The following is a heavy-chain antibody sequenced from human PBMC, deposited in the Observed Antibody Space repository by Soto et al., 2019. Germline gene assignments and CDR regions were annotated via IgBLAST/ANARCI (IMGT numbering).Heavy chain of an antibody. CDR1: GYTLTELS. CDR3: ATDAGSYYKSDDYYYGMDV. Sequence: ASVKVSCKVSGYTLTELSMHWVRQAPGKGLEWMGGFDPEDGETIYAQKFQGRVTMTEDTSTDTAYMELSSLRSEDTAVYYCATDAGSYYKSDDYYYGMDVWGQGTTVTVSS. J-gene: IGHJ6*02. V-gene: IGHV1-24*01. D-gene: IGHD3-10*01. CDR2: FDPEDGET.